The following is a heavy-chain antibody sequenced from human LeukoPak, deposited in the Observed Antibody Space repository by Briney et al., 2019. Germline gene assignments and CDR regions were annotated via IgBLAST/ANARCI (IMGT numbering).Heavy chain of an antibody. CDR1: GFTFSSYG. Sequence: GGSLRLSCVASGFTFSSYGMHWVRQAPGKGLEWVTWIRSDGGYGNYVYYADYLKGRFTLSRDNSTNTLSLQMSSLPTEDTDVYYCAKDRWVGSGWYYLDYWGQGTLVTVSS. CDR3: AKDRWVGSGWYYLDY. J-gene: IGHJ4*02. CDR2: IRSDGGYGNYV. V-gene: IGHV3-30*02. D-gene: IGHD6-13*01.